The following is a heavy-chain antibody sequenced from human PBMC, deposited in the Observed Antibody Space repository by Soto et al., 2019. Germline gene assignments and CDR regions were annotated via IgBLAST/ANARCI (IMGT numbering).Heavy chain of an antibody. CDR3: ARRQSADYYYYYGMDV. D-gene: IGHD2-2*01. Sequence: SVKVSCEASGGTFSSYAISRVRRAPGQGLEWMGGIIPIFGTANYAQKFQGRVTITADKSTSTAYMELSSLRSEDTAVYYCARRQSADYYYYYGMDVWGQGTTVTVSS. V-gene: IGHV1-69*06. CDR1: GGTFSSYA. CDR2: IIPIFGTA. J-gene: IGHJ6*02.